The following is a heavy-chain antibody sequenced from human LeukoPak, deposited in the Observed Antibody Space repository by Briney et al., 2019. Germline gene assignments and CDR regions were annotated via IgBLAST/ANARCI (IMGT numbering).Heavy chain of an antibody. V-gene: IGHV3-73*01. CDR3: TANGDNSDF. Sequence: AGSLTLSCAASGFSLTDSSVHWVSHAYGKGMEWLGRIRNKASTYATAYAASVRGRFTISRDDSKHTAYLQMNSLKTDDTAMYYCTANGDNSDFWGQGTLVTVSS. CDR1: GFSLTDSS. CDR2: IRNKASTYAT. D-gene: IGHD2-21*02. J-gene: IGHJ4*02.